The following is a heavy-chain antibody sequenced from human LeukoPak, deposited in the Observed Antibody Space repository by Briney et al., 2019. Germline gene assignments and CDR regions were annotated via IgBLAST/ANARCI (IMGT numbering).Heavy chain of an antibody. CDR1: GGSFSGYY. CDR3: ARAKWELLRSAFDI. D-gene: IGHD1-26*01. V-gene: IGHV4-34*01. J-gene: IGHJ3*02. Sequence: PSETLSLTCAVYGGSFSGYYWSWIRQPPGKGLEWIGEINHSGSTNYNPSLKSRVTISVDTSKNQFSLKLSSVTAADTAVYYCARAKWELLRSAFDIWGQGTMVTVSS. CDR2: INHSGST.